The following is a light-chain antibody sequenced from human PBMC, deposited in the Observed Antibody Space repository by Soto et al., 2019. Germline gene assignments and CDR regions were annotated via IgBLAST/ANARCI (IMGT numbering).Light chain of an antibody. Sequence: QSALTQPASVSGSPGQSITISCTGTSSDVGGYDYVSWYQLHPGKAPKLMVFEVNNRPSGVSYRFSGSKSGNTASLTISGLQAEDEADYFCRSYSISNAYLLGTGTKV. V-gene: IGLV2-14*01. CDR3: RSYSISNAYL. CDR1: SSDVGGYDY. J-gene: IGLJ1*01. CDR2: EVN.